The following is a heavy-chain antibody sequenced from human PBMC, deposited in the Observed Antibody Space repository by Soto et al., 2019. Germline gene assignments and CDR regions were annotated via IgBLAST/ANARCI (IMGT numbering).Heavy chain of an antibody. J-gene: IGHJ3*02. CDR1: GFTVSSNY. Sequence: GGSLRLSCAASGFTVSSNYMSWVRQAPGKGLEWVSVIYSGGSTYYADSVKGRFTISRHNSKNTLYLKMNSLRAEDTAVYYCARDPHSLYGSGSFPEPGAFDIWGQGTMVTVSS. CDR2: IYSGGST. V-gene: IGHV3-53*04. D-gene: IGHD3-10*01. CDR3: ARDPHSLYGSGSFPEPGAFDI.